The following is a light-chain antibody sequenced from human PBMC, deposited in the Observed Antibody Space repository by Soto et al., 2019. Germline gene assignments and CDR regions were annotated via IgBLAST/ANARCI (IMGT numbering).Light chain of an antibody. V-gene: IGLV1-40*01. CDR1: SSYIGAGYD. CDR3: QSYDSSLSGWKV. J-gene: IGLJ2*01. CDR2: GNS. Sequence: QYVLTQPPSVSGAPGQRVTISCTGSSSYIGAGYDVHWYQQLPGTAPKLLIYGNSNRPSGVPDRFSGSKSGTSASLAITGLQAEDEADYYCQSYDSSLSGWKVFGGGTKVTAL.